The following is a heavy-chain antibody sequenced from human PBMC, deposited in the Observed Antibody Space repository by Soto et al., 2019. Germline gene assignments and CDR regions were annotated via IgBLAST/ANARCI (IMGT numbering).Heavy chain of an antibody. J-gene: IGHJ4*02. CDR1: GFTFSNYA. Sequence: GGSLRLSCAASGFTFSNYAMHWVRQAPGKGLEWVALTSYDGNNEYYTDSVKGRFTISRDNSKNTHFLQMNSPRPEDTAVYYCAKDKGVFNWATYYFDYWGQGALVTVSS. CDR3: AKDKGVFNWATYYFDY. V-gene: IGHV3-30*18. D-gene: IGHD1-1*01. CDR2: TSYDGNNE.